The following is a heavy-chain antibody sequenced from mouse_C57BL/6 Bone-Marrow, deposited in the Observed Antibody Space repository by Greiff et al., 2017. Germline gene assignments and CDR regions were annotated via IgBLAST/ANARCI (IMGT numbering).Heavy chain of an antibody. J-gene: IGHJ4*01. D-gene: IGHD2-1*01. V-gene: IGHV1-11*01. CDR1: GYTFTDHI. CDR3: GRGGYGNLFYAMDY. CDR2: IYPVSGET. Sequence: QVHVKQSGAELASPGASVTLSCKASGYTFTDHIMNWVKKRPGQGLEWIGRIYPVSGETNYNQKFMGKATFSVDRSSSTVYMVLHSLTSEDPAVYYCGRGGYGNLFYAMDYWGQGTSVTVSS.